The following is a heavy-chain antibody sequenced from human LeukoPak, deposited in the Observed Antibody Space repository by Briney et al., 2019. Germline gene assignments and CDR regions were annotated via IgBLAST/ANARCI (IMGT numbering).Heavy chain of an antibody. CDR3: ARSAGVVSGYYFDY. J-gene: IGHJ4*02. CDR1: GFTFSSFG. CDR2: ISTRSSYI. Sequence: GGSLRLSCAASGFTFSSFGMNWVRQVQGKGLEWVSSISTRSSYIYYADSMKGRFTISRDNTKNSLYLQMNSLRAEDTAVYYCARSAGVVSGYYFDYWGQGSLVTVSS. D-gene: IGHD3-22*01. V-gene: IGHV3-21*01.